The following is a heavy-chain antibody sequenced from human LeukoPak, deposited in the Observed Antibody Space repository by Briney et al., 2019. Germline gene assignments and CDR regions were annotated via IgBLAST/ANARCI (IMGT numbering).Heavy chain of an antibody. D-gene: IGHD3-10*01. J-gene: IGHJ5*02. V-gene: IGHV4-4*07. CDR3: ARLITMVRGVMTFDP. CDR2: IYTSGST. CDR1: GGSISSYY. Sequence: SETLSLTCTVSGGSISSYYWSWIRQPAGKGLEWIGRIYTSGSTNYNPSLKSRVTMSVDTSKNQFSLKLSSVTAADTAVYYCARLITMVRGVMTFDPWGQGTLVTVFS.